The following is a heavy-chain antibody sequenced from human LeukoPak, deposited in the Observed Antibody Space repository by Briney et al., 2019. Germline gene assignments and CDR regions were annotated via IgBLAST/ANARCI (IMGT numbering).Heavy chain of an antibody. CDR2: IYYSGST. Sequence: SETLSLTCTVSGGTISSSSYYWGWIRQPPGKGLEWIGSIYYSGSIYYSGSTFYNPSLKSRVTISVDTSKNQFSLKLSSVTAADTAVYYCARRMPPYQYCSSTSCLRWPGGFDPWGQGTLVTVSS. J-gene: IGHJ5*02. D-gene: IGHD2-2*01. V-gene: IGHV4-39*07. CDR3: ARRMPPYQYCSSTSCLRWPGGFDP. CDR1: GGTISSSSYY.